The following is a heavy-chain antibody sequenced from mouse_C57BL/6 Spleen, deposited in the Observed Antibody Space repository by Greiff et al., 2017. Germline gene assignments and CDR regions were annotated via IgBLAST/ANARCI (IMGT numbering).Heavy chain of an antibody. CDR1: GYTFTSYW. V-gene: IGHV1-55*01. D-gene: IGHD3-2*02. Sequence: VQLQQPGAELVKPGASVKMSCKASGYTFTSYWITWVKQRPGQGLEWIGDIYPGSGSTNYTEKFKSKATLTVDTSSSTAYMQLSSLTSEDSAVYYCAREGEGLRQSFAYWGQGTLVTVSA. J-gene: IGHJ3*01. CDR3: AREGEGLRQSFAY. CDR2: IYPGSGST.